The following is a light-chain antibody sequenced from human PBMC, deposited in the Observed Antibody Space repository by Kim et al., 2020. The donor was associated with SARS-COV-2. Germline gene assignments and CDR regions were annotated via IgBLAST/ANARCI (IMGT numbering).Light chain of an antibody. CDR1: SSDIGGYNY. CDR2: EVT. Sequence: GQSVTTSCTGTSSDIGGYNYVTWYQQYPGKAPKLMIYEVTKRPSGVPGRFSGSKSGNTASLTVSGLQAEDEADYYCSSYAGSNNFVFGTGTRSPS. J-gene: IGLJ1*01. CDR3: SSYAGSNNFV. V-gene: IGLV2-8*01.